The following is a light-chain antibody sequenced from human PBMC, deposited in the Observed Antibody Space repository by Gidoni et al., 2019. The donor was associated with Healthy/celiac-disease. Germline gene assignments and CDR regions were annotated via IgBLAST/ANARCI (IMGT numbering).Light chain of an antibody. CDR3: MQVLQTPHT. J-gene: IGKJ4*01. CDR2: LGS. CDR1: QSLLHSNVYNY. V-gene: IGKV2-28*01. Sequence: DLVMTQSPLSLPVTPGEPASISCRSSQSLLHSNVYNYLDWYLQKPGQAPQLLIYLGSNRASGVPDRFRCSGSGTDFTLKISRVEAEDVGVYYCMQVLQTPHTFGGGTKVEIK.